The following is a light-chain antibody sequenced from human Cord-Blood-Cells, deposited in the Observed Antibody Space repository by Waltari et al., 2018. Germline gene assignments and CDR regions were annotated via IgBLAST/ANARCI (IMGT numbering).Light chain of an antibody. Sequence: DIQIIHSPSTLSASVGDRVTITCGASQGSRSWLAWYQQKPGKPPKLLIYKASSIESGVPSSFSGSGSGTDFTLTISILQPDDLATYYCQQYNSYWTFGQGTKVEIK. CDR2: KAS. J-gene: IGKJ1*01. CDR1: QGSRSW. V-gene: IGKV1-5*03. CDR3: QQYNSYWT.